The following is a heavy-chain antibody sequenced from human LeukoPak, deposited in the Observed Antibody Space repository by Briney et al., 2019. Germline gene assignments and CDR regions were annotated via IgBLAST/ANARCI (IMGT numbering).Heavy chain of an antibody. V-gene: IGHV4-59*01. CDR1: GGSISSYY. CDR3: AREGCGGDCYYDAFDI. J-gene: IGHJ3*02. Sequence: SSETLSLTCTVSGGSISSYYWSWIRQPPGKGLEWIGYIYYSGSTNYNPSLKSRVTISVDTSKNQFSLKLSSVTAADTAVYYCAREGCGGDCYYDAFDIWGQGTMVTVSS. D-gene: IGHD2-21*02. CDR2: IYYSGST.